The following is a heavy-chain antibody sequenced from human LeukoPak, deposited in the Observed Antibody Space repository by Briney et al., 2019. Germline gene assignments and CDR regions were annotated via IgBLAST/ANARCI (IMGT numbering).Heavy chain of an antibody. J-gene: IGHJ4*02. CDR3: ARGLVGATTGFDY. V-gene: IGHV4-34*01. CDR2: INHSGST. CDR1: GGSFSDYS. D-gene: IGHD1-26*01. Sequence: PSETLSLTCIVFGGSFSDYSWSWMRQPPEKGLEWIGEINHSGSTNYSPSLKSRVSISLDTSKNQFSLKLNSVTAADTALYYCARGLVGATTGFDYWGQGTLVTVSS.